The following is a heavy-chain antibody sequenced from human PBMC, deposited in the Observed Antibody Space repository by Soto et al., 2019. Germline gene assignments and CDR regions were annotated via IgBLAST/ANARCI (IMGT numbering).Heavy chain of an antibody. V-gene: IGHV4-59*08. D-gene: IGHD4-17*01. J-gene: IGHJ4*02. CDR3: ARHSDDYGDYYFDY. Sequence: RISQNPGKGLEWIGYIYYSGSTNYNPSLKSRVTISVDTSKNQFSLKLSSVTAADTAVYYCARHSDDYGDYYFDYWGQGTLVTVSS. CDR2: IYYSGST.